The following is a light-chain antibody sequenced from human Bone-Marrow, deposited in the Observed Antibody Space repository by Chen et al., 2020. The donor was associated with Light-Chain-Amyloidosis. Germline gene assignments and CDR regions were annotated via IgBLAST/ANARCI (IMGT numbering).Light chain of an antibody. CDR3: QTCGTGIQV. Sequence: QLVVTQSPSASASLGASVKLTCTLSSGHSNYAVAWHQQQPEKGPRYLMKLNSDGSHNKGDGIPDRFSGSSSGAECYLTISSLQSEDEADYFCQTCGTGIQVFGGGTKLTVL. J-gene: IGLJ3*02. CDR2: LNSDGSH. CDR1: SGHSNYA. V-gene: IGLV4-69*01.